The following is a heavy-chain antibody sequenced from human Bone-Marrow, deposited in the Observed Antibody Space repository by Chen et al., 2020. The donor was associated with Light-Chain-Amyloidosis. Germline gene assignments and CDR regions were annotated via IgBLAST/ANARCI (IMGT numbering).Heavy chain of an antibody. CDR2: ISGSGGRT. CDR1: GFTFSSYA. J-gene: IGHJ4*02. Sequence: EVQLVESGGGLVQPGGSLRLSCAAPGFTFSSYAMSWVRQAPGKGLEWVSAISGSGGRTYYADSVKGRFTISRDNSKNTLYLQMNSLRAEDTAVYYCAKDLGGELGGFDYWGQGTLVTVSS. V-gene: IGHV3-23*04. CDR3: AKDLGGELGGFDY. D-gene: IGHD7-27*01.